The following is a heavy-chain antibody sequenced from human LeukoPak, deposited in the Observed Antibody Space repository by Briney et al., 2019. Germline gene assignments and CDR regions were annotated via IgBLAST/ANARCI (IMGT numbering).Heavy chain of an antibody. D-gene: IGHD3-22*01. Sequence: ASVKVSCKASGYTFTSYYMHWVRQAPGQGLEWMGIINPSGGSTSYAQKFQGRVTMTRDMSTSTVYMELSSLRSEDTAVYYCARDTYYYDSSGYYSGYYYYYMDVWSKGTTVTVSS. CDR2: INPSGGST. J-gene: IGHJ6*03. CDR1: GYTFTSYY. CDR3: ARDTYYYDSSGYYSGYYYYYMDV. V-gene: IGHV1-46*01.